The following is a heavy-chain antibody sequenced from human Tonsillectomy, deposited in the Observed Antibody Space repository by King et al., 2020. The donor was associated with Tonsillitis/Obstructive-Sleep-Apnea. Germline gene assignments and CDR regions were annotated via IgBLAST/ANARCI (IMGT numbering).Heavy chain of an antibody. D-gene: IGHD2-2*01. CDR2: INHSGST. CDR3: ARGDCSSTSCLFDY. CDR1: GGSFSGYY. J-gene: IGHJ4*02. Sequence: VQLPQWGAGLLKPSETLSLTCAVYGGSFSGYYWSWIRQPPGKGLEWIGEINHSGSTNYNPSLKSRVTISVDTSKNQFSLKLSSVTAADTAVYYCARGDCSSTSCLFDYWGQGTLATVSS. V-gene: IGHV4-34*01.